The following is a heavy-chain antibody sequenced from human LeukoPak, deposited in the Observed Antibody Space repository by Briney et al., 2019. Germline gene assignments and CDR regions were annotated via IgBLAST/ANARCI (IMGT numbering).Heavy chain of an antibody. D-gene: IGHD1-26*01. V-gene: IGHV4-39*01. CDR2: IYYSGNT. CDR3: ARQGAGGRAFDI. CDR1: GGSISSSSYY. Sequence: SETLSLTCTVSGGSISSSSYYWGWIRQPPGKGLEWIGSIYYSGNTYYNPSLQSRVTISVDTSKNQFSLKLSSVTAADTAVYNCARQGAGGRAFDIWGQGTMVTVSS. J-gene: IGHJ3*02.